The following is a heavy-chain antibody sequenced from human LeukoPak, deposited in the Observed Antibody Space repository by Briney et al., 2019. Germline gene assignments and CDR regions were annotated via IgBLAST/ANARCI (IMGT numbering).Heavy chain of an antibody. J-gene: IGHJ5*02. D-gene: IGHD2-15*01. Sequence: PGGSLRLSCAASGFTFSSYAMHWVRQAPGKGLEWVAVISYDGSNKYYADSVKGRFTISRDNAKNTLYLQMNSLRAEDTAVYYCARDDSFGIFLPPWGQGTLVTVSS. V-gene: IGHV3-30-3*01. CDR1: GFTFSSYA. CDR2: ISYDGSNK. CDR3: ARDDSFGIFLPP.